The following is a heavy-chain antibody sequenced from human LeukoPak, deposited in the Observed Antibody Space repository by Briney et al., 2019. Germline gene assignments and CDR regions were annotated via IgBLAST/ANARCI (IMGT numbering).Heavy chain of an antibody. Sequence: GGSLRLSCSASGFTFSNYAMHWVRQAPGKGLEWVSAISGSGGNTYYADSVKGRFSISRDNSKNTLYLQMNNLRAGDTAVYYCARDRYWYFDLWGRGTLVTVSS. J-gene: IGHJ2*01. CDR3: ARDRYWYFDL. V-gene: IGHV3-23*01. CDR2: ISGSGGNT. CDR1: GFTFSNYA.